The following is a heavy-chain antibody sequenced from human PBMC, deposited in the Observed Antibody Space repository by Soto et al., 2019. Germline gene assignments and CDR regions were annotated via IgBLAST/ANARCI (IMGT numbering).Heavy chain of an antibody. J-gene: IGHJ4*02. CDR1: EYTFTDYN. D-gene: IGHD3-10*01. CDR3: ARGSGSGSYYGIDY. CDR2: INPDSGGT. Sequence: QVQLVQSGAEVKKPGASVKVSCKASEYTFTDYNLHWVRQAPGQGREWMGWINPDSGGTKYAQKFQGRVTMTRDTSISTAYMELSRLRSDDTAVYSCARGSGSGSYYGIDYWGQGTLVAVSS. V-gene: IGHV1-2*02.